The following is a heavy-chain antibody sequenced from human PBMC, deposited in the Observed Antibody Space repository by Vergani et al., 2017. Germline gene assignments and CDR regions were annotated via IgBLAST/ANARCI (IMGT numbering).Heavy chain of an antibody. CDR3: ATKSCGTPGCQIEYLSE. D-gene: IGHD1-1*01. V-gene: IGHV3-30*03. Sequence: QVQLVESGGGVVQPGRSLRLSCVVSGFTFSYYGMHWVRQAPGKGLEWVAVISYDGTQKYYADSVKGRFTISRDNSKSTLYLQMNSLRTEDTDVYYCATKSCGTPGCQIEYLSEWGQGTLVTVSS. CDR2: ISYDGTQK. CDR1: GFTFSYYG. J-gene: IGHJ1*01.